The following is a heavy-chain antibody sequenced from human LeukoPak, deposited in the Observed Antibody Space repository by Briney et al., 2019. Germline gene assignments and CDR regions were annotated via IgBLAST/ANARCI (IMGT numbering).Heavy chain of an antibody. CDR1: GGSISSGNYY. Sequence: SETLSLTCTVSGGSISSGNYYWSWIRQHPGKGLEWIGNICYSGSIYYNPSLKSRVTISVDTSKNQFSLKVSSVTAADTAVYYCARGTAARIWGQGTLVTVSS. D-gene: IGHD6-6*01. CDR3: ARGTAARI. CDR2: ICYSGSI. V-gene: IGHV4-31*03. J-gene: IGHJ4*02.